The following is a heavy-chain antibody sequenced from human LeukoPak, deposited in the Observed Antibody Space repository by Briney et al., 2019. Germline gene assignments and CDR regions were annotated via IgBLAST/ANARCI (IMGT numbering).Heavy chain of an antibody. J-gene: IGHJ5*02. CDR1: GYTFTSYG. CDR2: ISAYNGNT. Sequence: ASVKVSCKASGYTFTSYGISWVRQAPGQGLEWMGWISAYNGNTNYAQKLQGRVTMTTDTSTSTAYMELRSLRSDDTAVYYCARDYFSYCSSTSCSINRFDPWGQGTLVTVSS. D-gene: IGHD2-2*01. V-gene: IGHV1-18*01. CDR3: ARDYFSYCSSTSCSINRFDP.